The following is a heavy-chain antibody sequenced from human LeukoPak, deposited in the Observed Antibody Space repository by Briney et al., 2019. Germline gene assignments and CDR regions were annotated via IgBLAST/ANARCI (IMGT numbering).Heavy chain of an antibody. CDR3: ARDLEELLGDY. Sequence: GGSLRLSCAASGFTFSSYGMHWVRQAPGKGLEWVAFIRYDGRIKYYADSVKGRFTISRDNAKNSLYLQMNSLRAEDTAVYYCARDLEELLGDYWGQGTLVTVSS. J-gene: IGHJ4*02. D-gene: IGHD1-26*01. CDR2: IRYDGRIK. V-gene: IGHV3-30*02. CDR1: GFTFSSYG.